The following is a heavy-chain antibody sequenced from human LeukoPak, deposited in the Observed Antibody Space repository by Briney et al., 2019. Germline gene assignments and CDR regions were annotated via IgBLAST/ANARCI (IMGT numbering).Heavy chain of an antibody. CDR1: GGSISNCA. D-gene: IGHD2-21*01. J-gene: IGHJ4*02. V-gene: IGHV4-4*07. CDR3: ATGGGDFDN. Sequence: SETLSLTCTVSGGSISNCAWSWIRQPAGKGLEWMGRNHGGSTNYNPPLKSRVTMSVDTSKNQFSLKLSSVTAADTAIYYCATGGGDFDNWGQGTLVTVSS. CDR2: NHGGST.